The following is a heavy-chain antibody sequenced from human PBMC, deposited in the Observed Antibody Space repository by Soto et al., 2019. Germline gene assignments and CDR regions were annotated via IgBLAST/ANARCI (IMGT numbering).Heavy chain of an antibody. CDR2: ISGSADST. V-gene: IGHV3-23*01. Sequence: EVQLLESGGGFIHPGGSLRLSCAASGFSFSSFAMNWVRQAPGKGLEWVSIISGSADSTFYADSVKGRFTISRANSKSTLSLQINSLRAEDAAVYYCAKTRGSMIYSISVYGMDVWGQGPTVTVSS. CDR3: AKTRGSMIYSISVYGMDV. D-gene: IGHD3-22*01. CDR1: GFSFSSFA. J-gene: IGHJ6*02.